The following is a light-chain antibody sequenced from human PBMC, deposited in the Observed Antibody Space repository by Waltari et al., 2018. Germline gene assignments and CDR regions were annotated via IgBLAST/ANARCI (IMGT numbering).Light chain of an antibody. CDR2: AAS. Sequence: DIQMTQSPSSLSASVGDRVTITCRASQDISNYLAWFQQKPGKAPKSLVHAASSLERLVPSKFSGSGSGTDFTLTISSLQPEDFATYYCQQYRSYPLTFGGGTKVEIK. CDR1: QDISNY. V-gene: IGKV1-16*02. CDR3: QQYRSYPLT. J-gene: IGKJ4*01.